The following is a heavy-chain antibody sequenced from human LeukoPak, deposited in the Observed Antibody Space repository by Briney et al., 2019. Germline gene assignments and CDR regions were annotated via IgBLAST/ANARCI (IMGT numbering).Heavy chain of an antibody. Sequence: KPSETLSLTCTVSGGSISGDHWNWIRQPPGKGLGWIGYIYYSGNTNYNPSLKSRVTISVDTSKNQFSLKLNSVTAADTAVYYCARRNDFGIWGQGTMVTVSS. CDR1: GGSISGDH. V-gene: IGHV4-59*08. CDR3: ARRNDFGI. CDR2: IYYSGNT. J-gene: IGHJ3*02.